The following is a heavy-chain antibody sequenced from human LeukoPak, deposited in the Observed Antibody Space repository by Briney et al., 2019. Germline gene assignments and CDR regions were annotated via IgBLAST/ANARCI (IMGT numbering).Heavy chain of an antibody. CDR2: IIPIFGTA. CDR1: GGTFSSYA. J-gene: IGHJ6*02. CDR3: ARLIEEWELLRRYYYYYYGMGV. V-gene: IGHV1-69*13. D-gene: IGHD1-26*01. Sequence: SVKVSCKASGGTFSSYAISWVRQAPGQGLEWMGGIIPIFGTANYAQKFQGRVTITADESTSTAYMELSSLRSEDTAVYYCARLIEEWELLRRYYYYYYGMGVWGQGTTVTVSS.